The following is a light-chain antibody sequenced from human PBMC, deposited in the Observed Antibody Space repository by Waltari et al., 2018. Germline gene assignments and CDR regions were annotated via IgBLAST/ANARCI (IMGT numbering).Light chain of an antibody. CDR3: QQYENLPYT. J-gene: IGKJ2*01. CDR1: QDINNY. V-gene: IGKV1-33*01. CDR2: DAS. Sequence: DIQMTQSPSSLSASVGDRVTITCQASQDINNYLNWYQQKPGKAPKLLIDDASNLETGVPSRFSGSGSGRDFTFTISSLQPEDIATYYCQQYENLPYTFGQGTKLKIK.